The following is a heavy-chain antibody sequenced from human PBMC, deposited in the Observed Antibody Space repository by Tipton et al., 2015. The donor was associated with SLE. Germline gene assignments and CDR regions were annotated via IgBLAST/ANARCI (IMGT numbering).Heavy chain of an antibody. D-gene: IGHD3-16*01. CDR2: ISGYNGNT. J-gene: IGHJ6*03. CDR3: ARLGDWDFYYYMDV. Sequence: QLVQSGAEVKKPGAPVKVSCKASGYTFTSHCITWVRQAPGQGLEWMGWISGYNGNTNYAQKLQGRVTMTTDTSTSTAYMELRSLRSDDTAVYYCARLGDWDFYYYMDVWGKGTTVTVSS. CDR1: GYTFTSHC. V-gene: IGHV1-18*01.